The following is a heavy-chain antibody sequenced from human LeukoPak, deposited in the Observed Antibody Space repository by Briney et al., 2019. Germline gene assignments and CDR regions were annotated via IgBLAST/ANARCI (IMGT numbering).Heavy chain of an antibody. CDR2: ISYDGSNK. CDR3: ANSGSSPY. V-gene: IGHV3-30*04. CDR1: GFTFSSYA. J-gene: IGHJ4*02. Sequence: GGSPRLSCAASGFTFSSYAMHWVRQAPGKGLEWVAVISYDGSNKYYADSVKGRFTVSRDNSKNTLYLQMNSLRAEDTAVYYCANSGSSPYWGQGTLVTVSS. D-gene: IGHD6-13*01.